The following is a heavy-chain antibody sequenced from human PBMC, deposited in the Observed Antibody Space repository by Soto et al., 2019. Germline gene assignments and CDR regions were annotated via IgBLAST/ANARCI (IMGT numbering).Heavy chain of an antibody. D-gene: IGHD6-19*01. V-gene: IGHV3-30*18. J-gene: IGHJ4*02. CDR2: ISYDGSNK. CDR1: GFTFSSYG. Sequence: QVHLVESGGGVVQPGRSLRLTCAASGFTFSSYGMHWVRQAPGKGLEWVAVISYDGSNKYYADSVKGRFTISRDNSKNTLYLQMNSLRAEDTAVYYCAKDRKQWLAPFDYWGQGTLVTVSS. CDR3: AKDRKQWLAPFDY.